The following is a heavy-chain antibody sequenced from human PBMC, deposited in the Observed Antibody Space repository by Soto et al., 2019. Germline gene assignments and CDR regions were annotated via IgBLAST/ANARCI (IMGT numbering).Heavy chain of an antibody. CDR3: PRAGEPSLLRVPSCY. J-gene: IGHJ4*02. CDR1: GFTFSSYT. V-gene: IGHV3-23*01. CDR2: IGGSGDGT. Sequence: AGGSLRLSCEASGFTFSSYTMNWVRRAPGKGLEWVATIGGSGDGTYYGDSVKGRFTISRDNSKNTVYLQMNSLRAEDTAIYYLPRAGEPSLLRVPSCYWDQGTLVTVSS. D-gene: IGHD2-21*02.